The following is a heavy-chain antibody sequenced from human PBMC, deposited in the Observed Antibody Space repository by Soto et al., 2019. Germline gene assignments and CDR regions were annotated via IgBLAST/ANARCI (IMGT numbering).Heavy chain of an antibody. CDR1: GFTVSSNY. D-gene: IGHD3-3*01. Sequence: SLRLSCAASGFTVSSNYMSWVRQAPGKGLEWVSVIYSGGSTYYADSVKGRFTISRDNSKNTLYLQMNSLRAEDTAVYYCARAGFLEWKQPGYYYGMDVWGQGPTVTVSS. V-gene: IGHV3-53*01. J-gene: IGHJ6*02. CDR2: IYSGGST. CDR3: ARAGFLEWKQPGYYYGMDV.